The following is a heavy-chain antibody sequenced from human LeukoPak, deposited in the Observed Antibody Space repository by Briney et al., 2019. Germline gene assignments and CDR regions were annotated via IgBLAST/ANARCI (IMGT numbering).Heavy chain of an antibody. V-gene: IGHV4-4*07. CDR1: GGSFSTYY. CDR2: IYTSGST. Sequence: PSETLSLTCTVSGGSFSTYYWSWIRQPAGKGLEWIGRIYTSGSTNYIPSLKSRVTMSVDTSKNQFSLKLSSVTAADTAVYYCARDSYYYYYMDVWGKGTTVTVSS. J-gene: IGHJ6*03. CDR3: ARDSYYYYYMDV.